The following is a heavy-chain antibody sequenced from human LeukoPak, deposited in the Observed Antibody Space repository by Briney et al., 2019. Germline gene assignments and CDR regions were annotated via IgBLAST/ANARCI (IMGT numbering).Heavy chain of an antibody. CDR3: TRHAWAYDILTGSDY. CDR1: GYSFTNYW. Sequence: GESLKISCKGSGYSFTNYWIAWVRQMPGKGLEWMGIINPGDSDIRYSPSFQGQVTISADKSISTAYLQWSSLKASDTAMYYCTRHAWAYDILTGSDYWGQGTLVTVSS. J-gene: IGHJ4*02. V-gene: IGHV5-51*01. D-gene: IGHD3-9*01. CDR2: INPGDSDI.